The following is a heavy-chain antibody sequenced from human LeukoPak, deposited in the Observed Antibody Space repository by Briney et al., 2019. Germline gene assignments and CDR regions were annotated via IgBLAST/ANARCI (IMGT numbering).Heavy chain of an antibody. V-gene: IGHV4-30-2*01. CDR1: GGSISSGGYY. Sequence: PSETLSLTCTVSGGSISSGGYYWSWIRQPPGKGLEWIGYIYHSGSTYYNPSLKSRVTISVDRSKNQFSLKLSSVTAADTAVYYCARPRAGAAMAYYFDYWGQGTLVTVSS. J-gene: IGHJ4*02. CDR3: ARPRAGAAMAYYFDY. D-gene: IGHD5-18*01. CDR2: IYHSGST.